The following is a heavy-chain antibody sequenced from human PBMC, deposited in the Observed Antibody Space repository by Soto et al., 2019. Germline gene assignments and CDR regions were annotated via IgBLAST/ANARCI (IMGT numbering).Heavy chain of an antibody. CDR1: GGSISSWY. CDR2: IYYSGST. D-gene: IGHD5-12*01. V-gene: IGHV4-59*08. Sequence: SETLSLTCTVSGGSISSWYWSWIRQPPGKGLEWIGYIYYSGSTNYNPSLKSRVTISVDTSKNQFSLKLSSVTAADTAVYYCARRDGSSFYFWGQGTLVTVSS. CDR3: ARRDGSSFYF. J-gene: IGHJ4*02.